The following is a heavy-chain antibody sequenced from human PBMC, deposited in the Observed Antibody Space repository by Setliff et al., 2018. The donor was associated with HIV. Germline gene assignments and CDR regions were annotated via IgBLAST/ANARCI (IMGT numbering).Heavy chain of an antibody. CDR1: GGSFSGYY. CDR3: ARGFRGNSGYYYYGMDV. CDR2: INHSGST. Sequence: PSETLSLTCAVYGGSFSGYYWSWIRQPPGKGLEWIGEINHSGSTNYKPSLKSRVTISVDTSKKQFSLKVSSVIAADTAVYFCARGFRGNSGYYYYGMDVWGPGTTVTVSS. J-gene: IGHJ6*02. D-gene: IGHD1-26*01. V-gene: IGHV4-34*01.